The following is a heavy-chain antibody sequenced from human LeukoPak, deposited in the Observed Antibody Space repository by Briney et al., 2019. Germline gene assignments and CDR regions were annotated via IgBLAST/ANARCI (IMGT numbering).Heavy chain of an antibody. D-gene: IGHD3-3*01. CDR2: IYTGGTT. J-gene: IGHJ4*02. Sequence: PGGSLRLSCAASGFTVSSNYVTWVRQAPGKGLEWVSIIYTGGTTYYADSVKGRFTISRDNSKNTLYLQMNSLRAEDTAVYYCARGNLGGLFGYFEYWGQGTLVTVSS. V-gene: IGHV3-53*01. CDR3: ARGNLGGLFGYFEY. CDR1: GFTVSSNY.